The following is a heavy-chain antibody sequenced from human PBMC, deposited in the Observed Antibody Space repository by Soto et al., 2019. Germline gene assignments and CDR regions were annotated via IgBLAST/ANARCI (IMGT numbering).Heavy chain of an antibody. CDR1: GGSISSGDYY. Sequence: QVQLQESGPGLVKPSQTLSLTCTVSGGSISSGDYYWSWIRQPPGKGLEWIGYIYYSGSTYYNPSLNSRVTISVDTSKNQFSLKLSSVTAADTAVYYCARDPRRCSGGSCYPEAWFDPWGQGTLVTVSS. D-gene: IGHD2-15*01. CDR2: IYYSGST. V-gene: IGHV4-30-4*01. J-gene: IGHJ5*02. CDR3: ARDPRRCSGGSCYPEAWFDP.